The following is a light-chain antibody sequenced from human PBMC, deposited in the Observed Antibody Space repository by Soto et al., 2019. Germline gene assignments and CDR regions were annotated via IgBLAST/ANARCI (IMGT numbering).Light chain of an antibody. V-gene: IGLV2-14*01. CDR3: RSYTTSPPV. CDR2: EVS. Sequence: QSALTQPASVSGSPGQSVTISCTGSSSDVGVYNFVSWYQQHPSKAPKFIIYEVSNRPSGVSNHFSGSKSDNTASLTISGLQPEDEADYYCRSYTTSPPVFGTGTKVTVL. CDR1: SSDVGVYNF. J-gene: IGLJ1*01.